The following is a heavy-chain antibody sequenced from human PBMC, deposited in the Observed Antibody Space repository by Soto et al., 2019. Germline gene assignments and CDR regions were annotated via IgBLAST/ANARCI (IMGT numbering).Heavy chain of an antibody. CDR1: GYSFTDYW. Sequence: GESLKISCQGSGYSFTDYWIGWFRQMPGKGLEWLGFIYPGDSDTTYSPSFQGQVKISADKSINTAYLQWSSLKASDTAMYYCARSTERGDFDYWGQGTLVTVSS. CDR2: IYPGDSDT. D-gene: IGHD2-8*02. V-gene: IGHV5-51*01. J-gene: IGHJ4*02. CDR3: ARSTERGDFDY.